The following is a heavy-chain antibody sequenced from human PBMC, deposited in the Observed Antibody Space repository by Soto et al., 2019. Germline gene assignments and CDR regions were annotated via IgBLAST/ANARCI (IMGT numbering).Heavy chain of an antibody. Sequence: PGGSLRLSCAASKSIFTGYGMHWVRQTPGKGLEWVAVIRFDGTDEHYADSVKGRFTISRDNSANTLYLQMNSLRAEDTAVYYCAKDQTTIFGVITHHWDYGMDIWGQGTTVTVSS. J-gene: IGHJ6*02. CDR3: AKDQTTIFGVITHHWDYGMDI. D-gene: IGHD3-3*01. V-gene: IGHV3-30*02. CDR1: KSIFTGYG. CDR2: IRFDGTDE.